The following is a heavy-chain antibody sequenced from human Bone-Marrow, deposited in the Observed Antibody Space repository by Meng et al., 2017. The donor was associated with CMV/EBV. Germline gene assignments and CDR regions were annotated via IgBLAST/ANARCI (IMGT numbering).Heavy chain of an antibody. V-gene: IGHV3-49*04. CDR3: TRDRPQIVVVPAAMPIGNYYYYYGMDV. CDR1: GFTFGDYA. CDR2: IRSKAYGGTT. J-gene: IGHJ6*02. D-gene: IGHD2-2*01. Sequence: GESLKISCTASGFTFGDYAMSWVRQAPGKGLEWVGFIRSKAYGGTTEYAASVKGRFTISRDDSKSIAYLQMNSLKTEDTAVYYCTRDRPQIVVVPAAMPIGNYYYYYGMDVWGQGTTVTVSS.